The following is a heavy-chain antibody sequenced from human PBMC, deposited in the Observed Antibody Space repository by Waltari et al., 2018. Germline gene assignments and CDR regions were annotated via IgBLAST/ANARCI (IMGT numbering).Heavy chain of an antibody. D-gene: IGHD2-21*02. Sequence: QVQLQESGPGLVNASETLSLTCTVSGDSVNNYYWRWIRQSPVEGLEGTGYLYYSGTTNYKPSRKNRVTSAEDRAKNQCNLRLTAVTSADSAVYFCARDGDWGENWYFDLWGRGTLVTVST. J-gene: IGHJ2*01. CDR3: ARDGDWGENWYFDL. V-gene: IGHV4-59*02. CDR1: GDSVNNYY. CDR2: LYYSGTT.